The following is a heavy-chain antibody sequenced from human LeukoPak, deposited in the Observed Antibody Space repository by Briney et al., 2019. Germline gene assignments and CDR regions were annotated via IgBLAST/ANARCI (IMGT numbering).Heavy chain of an antibody. D-gene: IGHD3-3*01. CDR2: INPNSGGT. J-gene: IGHJ5*02. Sequence: ASVKVSCKASGYTFTGYYMHWVRQAPGQGLEGMGWINPNSGGTNYAQKFQGRVTMTRDTSISTAYMELSRLRSDDTAVYYCARAWTIFGVAPSWFDPWGQGTLVTVSS. V-gene: IGHV1-2*02. CDR3: ARAWTIFGVAPSWFDP. CDR1: GYTFTGYY.